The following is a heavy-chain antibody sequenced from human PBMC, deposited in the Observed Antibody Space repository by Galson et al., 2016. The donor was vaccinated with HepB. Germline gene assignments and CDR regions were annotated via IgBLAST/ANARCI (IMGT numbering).Heavy chain of an antibody. J-gene: IGHJ4*02. CDR2: IITMSDTA. D-gene: IGHD2-2*02. Sequence: SVKVSCKASGGPFSSNVISWVRQAPGQGLEWMGGIITMSDTANYAQKLQGRLTIAADQAARTAYMELRSLTSDDTAVYYCATSPPMSGLPLLYFDNWGQGTLVTGPS. CDR1: GGPFSSNV. V-gene: IGHV1-69*13. CDR3: ATSPPMSGLPLLYFDN.